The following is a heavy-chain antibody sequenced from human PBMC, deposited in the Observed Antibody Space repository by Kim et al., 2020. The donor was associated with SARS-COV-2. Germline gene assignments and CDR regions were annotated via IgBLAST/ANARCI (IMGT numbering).Heavy chain of an antibody. CDR3: ARELGSFLDYFDD. CDR1: GDSVSSNIAA. CDR2: TYYRSKWYS. V-gene: IGHV6-1*01. Sequence: SQTLSLTCVISGDSVSSNIAAWNWIRQSPSRGLEWLGRTYYRSKWYSDYAISVKSRITINPDTSKNQLSLQLNAVTPEDTAVYYCARELGSFLDYFDDWGQGTLVTVSS. J-gene: IGHJ4*01. D-gene: IGHD1-26*01.